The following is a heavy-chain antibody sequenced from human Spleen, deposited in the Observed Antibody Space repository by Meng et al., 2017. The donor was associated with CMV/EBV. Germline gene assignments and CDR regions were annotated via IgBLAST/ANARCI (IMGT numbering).Heavy chain of an antibody. CDR3: ARDGDSSSSTDFDY. Sequence: GGSLRLSCAASGFTFSSYSMNWVRQAPGKGLEWVSYISSSSSTIYYADSVKGRFTISRDNAKNSLYLQMNSLRAEDTAVYYCARDGDSSSSTDFDYWGQGTLVTVSS. CDR2: ISSSSSTI. D-gene: IGHD6-6*01. J-gene: IGHJ4*02. V-gene: IGHV3-48*04. CDR1: GFTFSSYS.